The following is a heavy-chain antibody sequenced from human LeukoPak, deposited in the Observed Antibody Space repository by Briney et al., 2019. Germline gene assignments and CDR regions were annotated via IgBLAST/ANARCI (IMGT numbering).Heavy chain of an antibody. Sequence: SVKVSCKASGGTFSSYAISWVRQAPGQGLEWMGGIIPIFGTANYAQKFQGRVTITTDESTSTAYMELSSLRSEDTAVYYCAIFHGEVVPAAQADWFDPWGQGTLVTVSS. CDR2: IIPIFGTA. J-gene: IGHJ5*02. CDR3: AIFHGEVVPAAQADWFDP. D-gene: IGHD2-2*01. CDR1: GGTFSSYA. V-gene: IGHV1-69*05.